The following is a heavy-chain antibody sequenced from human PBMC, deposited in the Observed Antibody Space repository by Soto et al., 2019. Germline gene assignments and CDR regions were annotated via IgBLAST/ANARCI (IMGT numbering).Heavy chain of an antibody. V-gene: IGHV3-30-3*01. Sequence: LRLSCAASGFTFSSYAMHWVRQAPGKGLEWVAVISYDGSNKYYADSVKGRFTISRDNSKNTLYLQMNSLRAEDTAVYYCARNQWLRLGYYGMDVWGQGTTVTVSS. CDR3: ARNQWLRLGYYGMDV. CDR2: ISYDGSNK. CDR1: GFTFSSYA. D-gene: IGHD5-12*01. J-gene: IGHJ6*02.